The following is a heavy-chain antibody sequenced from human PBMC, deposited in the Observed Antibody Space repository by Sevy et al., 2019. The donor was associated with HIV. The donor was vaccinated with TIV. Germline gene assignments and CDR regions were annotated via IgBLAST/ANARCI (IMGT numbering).Heavy chain of an antibody. Sequence: GGSLRLSCAASGFPVSSNYMSWVRLAPGKGLEWVSVMYSDGSTYHADSVKGRFTISRDNSKNTLYLQMNSLRVEDTAVDYCARGKSGYGYGLDYWGQGTLVTVSS. D-gene: IGHD5-18*01. CDR3: ARGKSGYGYGLDY. CDR1: GFPVSSNY. J-gene: IGHJ4*02. V-gene: IGHV3-66*01. CDR2: MYSDGST.